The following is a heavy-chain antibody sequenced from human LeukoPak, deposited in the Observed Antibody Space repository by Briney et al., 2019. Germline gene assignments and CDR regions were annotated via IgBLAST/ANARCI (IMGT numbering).Heavy chain of an antibody. Sequence: ASVKVSCKVSGYTLTELSMHWVRQAPGKGLEWMGGFDPEDGETIYAQKFQGRVTMTEDTSTDTAYMELRSLRSDDTAVYYCARTGIAAAPIDYWGQGTLVTVSS. J-gene: IGHJ4*02. CDR3: ARTGIAAAPIDY. D-gene: IGHD6-13*01. CDR1: GYTLTELS. CDR2: FDPEDGET. V-gene: IGHV1-24*01.